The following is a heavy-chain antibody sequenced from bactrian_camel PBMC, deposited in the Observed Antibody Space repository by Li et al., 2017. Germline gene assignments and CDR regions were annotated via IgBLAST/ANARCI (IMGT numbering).Heavy chain of an antibody. D-gene: IGHD5*01. CDR3: APDGMGTPCS. CDR1: GDLYSYYC. CDR2: IDNRGNR. V-gene: IGHV3S53*01. J-gene: IGHJ4*01. Sequence: HVQLVESGGDSVQAGRSLRLSCTVSGDLYSYYCLGWFRQAPGKEREGVALIDNRGNRKYADSVKDRFSISKDKVKNTVYLRMTNLKPEDTAVYYCAPDGMGTPCSWGQGTQVTVS.